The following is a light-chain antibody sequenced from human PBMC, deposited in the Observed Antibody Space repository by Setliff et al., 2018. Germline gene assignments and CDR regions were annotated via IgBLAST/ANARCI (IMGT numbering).Light chain of an antibody. V-gene: IGLV2-8*01. CDR3: SSYTSRTTLDV. J-gene: IGLJ1*01. CDR1: SSDVGGYNY. CDR2: EVS. Sequence: QSVLTQPPSASGSPGQSVTISCTGISSDVGGYNYVSWYQQHPGKAPKLMIYEVSKRPSGVPDRFSGSKSGNTASLTISGLQAEDEADYYCSSYTSRTTLDVFGTGTKVTVL.